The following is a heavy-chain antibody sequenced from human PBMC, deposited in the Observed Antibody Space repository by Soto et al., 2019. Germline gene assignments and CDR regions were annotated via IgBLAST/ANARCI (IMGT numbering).Heavy chain of an antibody. V-gene: IGHV1-46*01. D-gene: IGHD3-22*01. J-gene: IGHJ6*02. CDR1: GYTFTSYG. CDR2: ISPCGGST. CDR3: ARVGYYDSSGYYGASYGMDV. Sequence: ASVKVSCKASGYTFTSYGISWVRQAPGQGLEWMGIISPCGGSTSYAQKFQGRVTMTRDTSTSTVYMELSSLRSEDTAVYYCARVGYYDSSGYYGASYGMDVWGQGTTVTVSS.